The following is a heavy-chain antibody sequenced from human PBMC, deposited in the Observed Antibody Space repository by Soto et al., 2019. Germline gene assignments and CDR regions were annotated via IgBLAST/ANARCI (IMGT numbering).Heavy chain of an antibody. CDR1: GGSISSGGYY. V-gene: IGHV4-31*03. Sequence: SETLSLTCTVSGGSISSGGYYWSWIRQHPGKGLEWIGYIYYSGSTYYNPSLKSRVTISVDTSKNQFSLKLSSVTAEDTALFYCAKDQLYIRGVIHNWFDPWGQGTLVTVSS. D-gene: IGHD3-10*02. CDR3: AKDQLYIRGVIHNWFDP. CDR2: IYYSGST. J-gene: IGHJ5*02.